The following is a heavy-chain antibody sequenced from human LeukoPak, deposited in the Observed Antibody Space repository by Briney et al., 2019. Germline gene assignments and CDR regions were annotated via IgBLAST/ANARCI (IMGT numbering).Heavy chain of an antibody. J-gene: IGHJ4*02. D-gene: IGHD3-9*01. Sequence: PGGSLRLSCAASGFTFSRNEMNWVRQAPGKGLEWVSYISGSGSTIYYADSVKGRFTISRDNAKSSLYLQMNSLRAEDTAVYYCARDQRYFDWSHYYFDYWGQGTLVTVSS. CDR3: ARDQRYFDWSHYYFDY. CDR2: ISGSGSTI. CDR1: GFTFSRNE. V-gene: IGHV3-48*03.